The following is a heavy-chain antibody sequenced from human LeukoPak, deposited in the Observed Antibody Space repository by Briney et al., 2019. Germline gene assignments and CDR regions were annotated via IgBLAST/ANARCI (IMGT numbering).Heavy chain of an antibody. Sequence: PSETLSLTGTVSGGSISSYYWSWIRQPPGEGLEWIGYIYYSASTHYNPSLMSRVTISVDTSKNQFSLKLRSVNAADTAVYYCARHGDNSSWDYFDYWGQGTLVTVSS. J-gene: IGHJ4*02. D-gene: IGHD6-13*01. CDR3: ARHGDNSSWDYFDY. V-gene: IGHV4-59*08. CDR1: GGSISSYY. CDR2: IYYSAST.